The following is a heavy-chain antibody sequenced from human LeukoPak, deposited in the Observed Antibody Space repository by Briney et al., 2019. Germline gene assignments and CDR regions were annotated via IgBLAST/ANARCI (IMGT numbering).Heavy chain of an antibody. J-gene: IGHJ4*02. CDR3: VVTQKWLAFDY. CDR2: WRYDGSP. CDR1: GGSISGRY. V-gene: IGHV4-59*08. D-gene: IGHD6-19*01. Sequence: SESLSLTCAVSGGSISGRYWSWIRQPPGKGLEWIANWRYDGSPNYTPSLESRATISLDTSKNQFSLRLTSVTAADTAVYYCVVTQKWLAFDYWGQGILVTVSS.